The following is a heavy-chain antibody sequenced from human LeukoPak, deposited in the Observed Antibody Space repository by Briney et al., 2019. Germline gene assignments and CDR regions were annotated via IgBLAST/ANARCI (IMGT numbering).Heavy chain of an antibody. CDR2: INSDGSST. J-gene: IGHJ4*02. D-gene: IGHD6-13*01. CDR1: GFTFSSYW. Sequence: PGVSLRLSSAASGFTFSSYWMPWVRQAPGKGLVWVSRINSDGSSTSYADSVKGRFTISRDNAKNTLYLQMNSLRAEDTAVYYCARDLSSSWYSWPSDYWGQGTLVTVSS. V-gene: IGHV3-74*01. CDR3: ARDLSSSWYSWPSDY.